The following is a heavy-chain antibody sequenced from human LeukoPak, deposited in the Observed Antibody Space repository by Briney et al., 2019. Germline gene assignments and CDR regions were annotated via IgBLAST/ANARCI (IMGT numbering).Heavy chain of an antibody. CDR1: GFTLSSYA. D-gene: IGHD2-15*01. V-gene: IGHV3-30*01. CDR3: ARADCSGGSCYPTYYFDY. J-gene: IGHJ4*02. CDR2: ISFDGSNT. Sequence: GGSLRLSCTASGFTLSSYAMHWVRQAPGKGLEWVAVISFDGSNTYYADSVKGRFTISRDNSKNTLYLQMNSLRAEDTAVYYCARADCSGGSCYPTYYFDYWGQGTLVTVSS.